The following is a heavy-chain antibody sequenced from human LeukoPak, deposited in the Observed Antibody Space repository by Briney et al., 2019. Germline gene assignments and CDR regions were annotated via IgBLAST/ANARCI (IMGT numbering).Heavy chain of an antibody. J-gene: IGHJ5*02. CDR1: GLTFSSYW. Sequence: PGGSLRLSCAASGLTFSSYWMSWVRQAPGKGLEWVANIKQDGSEKYYVDSVKGRFTISRDNAKNSLYLQMNSLRAEDTAVYYCARGQIQLWFPWGQGTLVTVSS. D-gene: IGHD5-18*01. CDR3: ARGQIQLWFP. CDR2: IKQDGSEK. V-gene: IGHV3-7*01.